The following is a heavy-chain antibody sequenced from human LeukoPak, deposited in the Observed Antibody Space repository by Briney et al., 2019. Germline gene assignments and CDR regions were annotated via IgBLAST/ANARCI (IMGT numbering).Heavy chain of an antibody. CDR2: ISAYNGNT. Sequence: GSVKVSCKASGYTFTSYGISWVRQAPGQGLEWMGWISAYNGNTNYAQKLQGRVTMTTDTSTSTAYMELRSLRSDDTAVYYCARSNYYDSSGYPGYFDYWGQGTLVTVSS. CDR3: ARSNYYDSSGYPGYFDY. CDR1: GYTFTSYG. V-gene: IGHV1-18*01. D-gene: IGHD3-22*01. J-gene: IGHJ4*02.